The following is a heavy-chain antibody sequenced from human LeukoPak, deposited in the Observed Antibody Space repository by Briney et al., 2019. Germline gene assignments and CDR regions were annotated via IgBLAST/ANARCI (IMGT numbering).Heavy chain of an antibody. CDR2: ISYDGSNK. CDR1: GFTFSSYA. V-gene: IGHV3-30*04. D-gene: IGHD6-19*01. J-gene: IGHJ3*02. Sequence: GGSLRLSCAASGFTFSSYAMHWVRQAPGKGLEWGAVISYDGSNKYYADSVKGRFTISRDNAKNSLYLQMNSLRAEDTALYYCARDVLPPYSSGWGLEDGAFDIWGQGTMVTVSS. CDR3: ARDVLPPYSSGWGLEDGAFDI.